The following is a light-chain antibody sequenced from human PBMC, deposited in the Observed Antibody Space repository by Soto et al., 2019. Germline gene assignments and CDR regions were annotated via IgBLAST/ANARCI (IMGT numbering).Light chain of an antibody. J-gene: IGKJ4*01. Sequence: DIQLTQSPSFPSVSVGERPSITCQASQNIRSTLAWYQQKPGQAPNLLIYTVSTLQTGVPARFSGSRSGTEFTLTISSLQPEDFATYYCQQYNSSPFTFGGGTKVEI. CDR3: QQYNSSPFT. CDR2: TVS. CDR1: QNIRST. V-gene: IGKV1-9*01.